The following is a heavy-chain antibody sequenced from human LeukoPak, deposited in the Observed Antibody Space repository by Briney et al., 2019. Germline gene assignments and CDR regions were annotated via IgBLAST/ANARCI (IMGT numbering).Heavy chain of an antibody. V-gene: IGHV3-43*02. Sequence: GGSLRLSCAASGFTFDDYAMHWVRQAPGKGLEWVSLISGDGGSTYYADSVKGRFTISRDNSKNSLYLQMNSLRAEDTAVYSCARGGTMYYGSGNFDYWGQGTLVTVSS. CDR3: ARGGTMYYGSGNFDY. CDR1: GFTFDDYA. CDR2: ISGDGGST. J-gene: IGHJ4*02. D-gene: IGHD3-10*01.